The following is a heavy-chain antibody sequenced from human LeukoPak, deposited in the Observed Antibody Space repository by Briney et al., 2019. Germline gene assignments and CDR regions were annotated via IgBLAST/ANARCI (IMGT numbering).Heavy chain of an antibody. CDR1: GFTVSSNY. J-gene: IGHJ1*01. CDR3: AKGQYITMIVVRPRYAEYFQH. V-gene: IGHV3-23*01. D-gene: IGHD3-22*01. Sequence: PGGSLRLSCAASGFTVSSNYMSWVRQAPGKGLEWVSAISGSGGSTYYADSMKGRFTISRDNSKNTLYLQMNSLRAEDTAVYYCAKGQYITMIVVRPRYAEYFQHWGQGTLVTVSS. CDR2: ISGSGGST.